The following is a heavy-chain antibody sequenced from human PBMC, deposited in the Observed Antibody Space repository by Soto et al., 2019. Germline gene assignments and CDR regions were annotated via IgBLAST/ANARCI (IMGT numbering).Heavy chain of an antibody. J-gene: IGHJ6*02. Sequence: ETLSLTCTVSGGSVSSGSYYWSWIRQPPGKGLEWIGYIYYSGSTNYNPSLKTRVTISVDTSKNQFSLKLSSVTAADTAVYYCARTAILTGYDYYYGMDVWGQGTTVTVSS. D-gene: IGHD3-9*01. CDR2: IYYSGST. CDR1: GGSVSSGSYY. V-gene: IGHV4-61*01. CDR3: ARTAILTGYDYYYGMDV.